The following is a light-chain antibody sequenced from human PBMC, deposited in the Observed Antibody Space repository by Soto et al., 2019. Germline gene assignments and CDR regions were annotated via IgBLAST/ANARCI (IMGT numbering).Light chain of an antibody. CDR1: QTISHY. J-gene: IGKJ1*01. Sequence: DIQMTQSPSSLSSSVGDRVTITCRASQTISHYLNWYQQKPGKAPKLLIYGASSLQIGVPSRVSGSGSGTEFTLSISSLQPEDFATYYCEQSYSTRWTFGQGTKVEIK. CDR3: EQSYSTRWT. CDR2: GAS. V-gene: IGKV1-39*01.